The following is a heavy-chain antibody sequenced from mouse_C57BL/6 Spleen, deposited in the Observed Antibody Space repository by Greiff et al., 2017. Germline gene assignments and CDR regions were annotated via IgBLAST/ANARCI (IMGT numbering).Heavy chain of an antibody. D-gene: IGHD1-3*01. V-gene: IGHV2-2*01. CDR1: GFSLTSYG. Sequence: QVQLQQSGPGLVQPSQSLSITCTVSGFSLTSYGVHWVRQSPGKGLEWLGVIWSGGSTDYNAAFISRLSISKDNSKSQVFFKMNSLQADDTAIYYCARTPFNSWYFDVWGTGTTVTVSS. J-gene: IGHJ1*03. CDR3: ARTPFNSWYFDV. CDR2: IWSGGST.